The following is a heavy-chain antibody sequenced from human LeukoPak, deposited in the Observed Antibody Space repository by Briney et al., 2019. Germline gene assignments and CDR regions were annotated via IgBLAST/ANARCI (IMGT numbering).Heavy chain of an antibody. J-gene: IGHJ5*02. V-gene: IGHV1-69*01. Sequence: GASVKVSCKASGGTFSSYAISWVRQAPGQGLEWMGGIIPIFGTANYAQKFQGRVTITADESTSTAYMELSSLRSEDTAVYYCARRKPSISYGGNAPTGWFDPWGQGTLVTVSS. CDR3: ARRKPSISYGGNAPTGWFDP. CDR2: IIPIFGTA. CDR1: GGTFSSYA. D-gene: IGHD4-23*01.